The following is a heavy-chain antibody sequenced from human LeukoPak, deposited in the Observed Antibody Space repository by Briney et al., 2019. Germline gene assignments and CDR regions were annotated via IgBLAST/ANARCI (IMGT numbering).Heavy chain of an antibody. CDR3: ARGDCSSTSCPIGWFDP. D-gene: IGHD2-2*01. CDR2: IYYSGST. V-gene: IGHV4-61*01. Sequence: SETLSLTCTVSGGSVSSGSYYWSWIRQPPGKGLEWIGYIYYSGSTNYNPSLKSRVTISVDTSKNQFSLKLSSVTAADTAVYYCARGDCSSTSCPIGWFDPWGRGTLVTVSS. J-gene: IGHJ5*02. CDR1: GGSVSSGSYY.